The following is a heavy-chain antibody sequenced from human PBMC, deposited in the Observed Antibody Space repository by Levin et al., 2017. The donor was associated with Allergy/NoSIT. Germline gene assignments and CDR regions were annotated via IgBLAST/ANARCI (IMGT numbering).Heavy chain of an antibody. CDR1: GGSVSSGSYY. D-gene: IGHD3-16*01. V-gene: IGHV4-61*01. Sequence: SETLSLTCTVAGGSVSSGSYYWTWTRQPPGKGLEWIGHIYYSGSTNYNPSLETQVTISVDTFKNQFSLELSSVTAADTAIYYCARASVRGEWLIRLSGFDSWGQGTMVTVSS. CDR2: IYYSGST. CDR3: ARASVRGEWLIRLSGFDS. J-gene: IGHJ3*02.